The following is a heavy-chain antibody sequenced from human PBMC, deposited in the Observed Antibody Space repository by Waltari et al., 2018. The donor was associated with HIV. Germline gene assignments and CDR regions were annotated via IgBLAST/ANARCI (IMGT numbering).Heavy chain of an antibody. CDR2: IWFDGVNK. CDR1: VFTFGSYG. Sequence: QVQLVESGGGVVKPGRSLRLPCGASVFTFGSYGLHWVRQAPGKGLDWVAVIWFDGVNKYYADSVKGRFTISRDNSKNTLYLQMNSLRAEDTAVYYCARHPTPFTGYNSFDYWGQGTLVTVSS. V-gene: IGHV3-33*01. D-gene: IGHD5-12*01. J-gene: IGHJ4*02. CDR3: ARHPTPFTGYNSFDY.